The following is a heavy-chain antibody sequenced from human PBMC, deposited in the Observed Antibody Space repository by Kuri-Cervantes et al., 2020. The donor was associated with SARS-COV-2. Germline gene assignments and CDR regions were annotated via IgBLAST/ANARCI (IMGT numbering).Heavy chain of an antibody. CDR1: GGTFSSYA. V-gene: IGHV1-69*06. CDR3: ARRVRGEWLSQYYFDY. Sequence: SVKVSCKASGGTFSSYAISWVRQAPGQGLEWMGGIIPIFGTANYAQKFQGTVTITADKSTSTAYMELSSLRSEDTAVYYCARRVRGEWLSQYYFDYWGQGTLVTVSS. J-gene: IGHJ4*02. D-gene: IGHD3-3*01. CDR2: IIPIFGTA.